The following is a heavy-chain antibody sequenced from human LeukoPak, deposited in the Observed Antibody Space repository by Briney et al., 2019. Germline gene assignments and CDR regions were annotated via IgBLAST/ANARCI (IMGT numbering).Heavy chain of an antibody. CDR1: GGSISSYY. V-gene: IGHV4-59*01. J-gene: IGHJ4*02. D-gene: IGHD6-13*01. CDR2: IYYSGST. CDR3: AREGSSWYAPLDY. Sequence: SETLSLTCTVSGGSISSYYWSWIRQPPGKGLEWIGYIYYSGSTNYNPSLKSRVTISVDTSKNQFSLKLSSVTAADTAVYYRAREGSSWYAPLDYWGQGTLVTVSS.